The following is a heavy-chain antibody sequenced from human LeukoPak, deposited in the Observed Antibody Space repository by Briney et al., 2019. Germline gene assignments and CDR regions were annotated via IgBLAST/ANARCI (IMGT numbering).Heavy chain of an antibody. CDR2: INHSGST. Sequence: SETLSLTCAVYGGSFSGYYWSWIRQPPGKGLEWLGEINHSGSTNYNPSLKSRVTISVDTSKNQFSLKLSSVTAADTAVYYCARARRNYYGSGSSPPDPWGQGTLVTVPS. J-gene: IGHJ5*02. CDR3: ARARRNYYGSGSSPPDP. D-gene: IGHD3-10*01. CDR1: GGSFSGYY. V-gene: IGHV4-34*01.